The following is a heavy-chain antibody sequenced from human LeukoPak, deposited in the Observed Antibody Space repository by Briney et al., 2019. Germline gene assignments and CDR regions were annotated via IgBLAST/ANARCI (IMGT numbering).Heavy chain of an antibody. V-gene: IGHV5-51*01. CDR1: EYSFTSYW. Sequence: GESLKISCKGSEYSFTSYWIGWVRQMPGKGLGWMGIIYPGDSDTRYSPSFQGQVAISADKSITTAYLQWSSLKASDTAMYYCARRSTTAPDGLDIWGQGTMVTISS. J-gene: IGHJ3*02. CDR2: IYPGDSDT. CDR3: ARRSTTAPDGLDI. D-gene: IGHD2/OR15-2a*01.